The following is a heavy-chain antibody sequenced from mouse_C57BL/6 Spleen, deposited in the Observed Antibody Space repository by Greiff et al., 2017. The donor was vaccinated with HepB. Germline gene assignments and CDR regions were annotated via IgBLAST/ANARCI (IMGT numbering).Heavy chain of an antibody. Sequence: VQLVESGPELVKPGASVKISCKASGYAFSSSWMNWVKQRPGKGLEWIGRIYPGDGDTNYNGKFKGKATLTADKSSSTAYMQLSSLTSEDSAVYFCARKGYYGSSPWYFDVWGTGTTVTVSS. CDR3: ARKGYYGSSPWYFDV. J-gene: IGHJ1*03. CDR1: GYAFSSSW. V-gene: IGHV1-82*01. D-gene: IGHD1-1*01. CDR2: IYPGDGDT.